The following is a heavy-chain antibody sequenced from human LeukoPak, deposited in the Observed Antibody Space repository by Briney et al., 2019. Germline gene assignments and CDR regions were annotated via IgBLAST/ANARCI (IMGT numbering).Heavy chain of an antibody. D-gene: IGHD6-19*01. V-gene: IGHV4-61*02. CDR2: IYTSGST. CDR3: ARDGWYRWFDP. CDR1: GGSISSGSYY. J-gene: IGHJ5*02. Sequence: SQTLSLTCTVSGGSISSGSYYWSWIRQPAGKGLEWSGRIYTSGSTNYNPSLKSRVTISVETSKNQFSLKLSSVTAADTAVYYWARDGWYRWFDPWGQGTLVTVSS.